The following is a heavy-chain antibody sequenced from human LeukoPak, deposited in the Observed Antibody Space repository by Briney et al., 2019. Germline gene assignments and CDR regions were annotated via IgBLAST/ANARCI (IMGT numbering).Heavy chain of an antibody. V-gene: IGHV3-64*01. J-gene: IGHJ4*02. D-gene: IGHD3-3*01. Sequence: PGGSLRLSCAASGFTFSNYAMHWVRQAPGKGLEYVSAISSNGGSTYYANSVKGRFTISRDNSKNTLFLQMGSLRADDMAVYYCARVRDFWSGGGDYWGQGTLVTVSS. CDR2: ISSNGGST. CDR3: ARVRDFWSGGGDY. CDR1: GFTFSNYA.